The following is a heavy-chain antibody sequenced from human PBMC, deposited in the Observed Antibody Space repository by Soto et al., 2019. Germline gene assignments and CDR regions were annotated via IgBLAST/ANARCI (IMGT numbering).Heavy chain of an antibody. J-gene: IGHJ4*02. CDR2: IYHSGTT. Sequence: PSETLSLTCTFSGGSIISGDYSWTWIRQPPGKGLEWIGNIYHSGTTYYNTSLKSRVTISVDTSKNQFSLKLSSVTAADTAVYYCASQHYYDSSGYYVVYWGQGTLVTVPQ. CDR3: ASQHYYDSSGYYVVY. D-gene: IGHD3-22*01. V-gene: IGHV4-30-2*03. CDR1: GGSIISGDYS.